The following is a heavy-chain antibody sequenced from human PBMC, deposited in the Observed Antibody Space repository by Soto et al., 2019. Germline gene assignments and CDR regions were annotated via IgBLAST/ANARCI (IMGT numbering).Heavy chain of an antibody. Sequence: PSETLSLTCTVSGGSISSGGYYWSCIRQHPGKGLEWIGYIYYSGSTYYNPSLKSRVTISVDTSKNQFSLKLSSVTAADTAVYYCASGELRFLEWLSTPPSGMDVWGQGTTVTVSS. V-gene: IGHV4-31*03. D-gene: IGHD3-3*01. CDR2: IYYSGST. CDR1: GGSISSGGYY. CDR3: ASGELRFLEWLSTPPSGMDV. J-gene: IGHJ6*02.